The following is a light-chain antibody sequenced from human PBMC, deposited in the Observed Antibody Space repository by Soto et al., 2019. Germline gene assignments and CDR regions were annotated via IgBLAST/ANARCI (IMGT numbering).Light chain of an antibody. J-gene: IGKJ1*01. CDR2: KAS. CDR3: QQYNSYWT. CDR1: QSISPW. V-gene: IGKV1-5*03. Sequence: DIQMTQSPSTLSASVGDRVTITCRASQSISPWLAWYQQKPGKAPKLLIYKASSLESGVPSRFSGSGSGTEFTLTTSSLQPDDFATYYCQQYNSYWTFGQGTKVEIK.